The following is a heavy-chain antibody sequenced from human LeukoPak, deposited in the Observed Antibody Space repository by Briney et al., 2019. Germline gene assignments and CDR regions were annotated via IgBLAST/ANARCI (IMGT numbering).Heavy chain of an antibody. D-gene: IGHD3-9*01. Sequence: GGSLRLSCAASGFTFSSYEMNWVRQAPGKGLEWVSSISSSSSYIYYADSVKGRFTISRDNAKNSLYLQMNSLRAEDTAVYYCARDQPHPPDILTGYYMGDAFDIWGQGTMVTVSS. CDR2: ISSSSSYI. CDR1: GFTFSSYE. CDR3: ARDQPHPPDILTGYYMGDAFDI. J-gene: IGHJ3*02. V-gene: IGHV3-21*01.